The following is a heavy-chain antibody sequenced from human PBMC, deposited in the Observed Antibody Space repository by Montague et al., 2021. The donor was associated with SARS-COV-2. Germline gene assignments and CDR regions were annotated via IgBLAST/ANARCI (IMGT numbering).Heavy chain of an antibody. CDR1: GGSISSYY. CDR3: ARVRYYGSGTSLGMDV. Sequence: SETLSLTCTVSGGSISSYYWSWIRQPPGKGLEWIGYIYYSGGTNYNPSLKSRVTISVDTSKNQFSLKLSSVTAADTAVYYCARVRYYGSGTSLGMDVWGQGTTVTVSS. J-gene: IGHJ6*02. CDR2: IYYSGGT. D-gene: IGHD3-10*01. V-gene: IGHV4-59*12.